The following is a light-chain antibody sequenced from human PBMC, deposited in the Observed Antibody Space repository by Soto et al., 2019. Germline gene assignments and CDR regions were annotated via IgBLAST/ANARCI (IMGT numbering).Light chain of an antibody. CDR2: AAS. CDR3: QQSYSSPPT. CDR1: QSISNH. Sequence: DIQMTQSPSSLSASLEDRVIITCRASQSISNHLNWYQQKPGKAPKLLIFAASSLQSGVPSRFSGSRSGPDFTLTISSLQPEDFATYYCQQSYSSPPTFGQGTK. J-gene: IGKJ1*01. V-gene: IGKV1-39*01.